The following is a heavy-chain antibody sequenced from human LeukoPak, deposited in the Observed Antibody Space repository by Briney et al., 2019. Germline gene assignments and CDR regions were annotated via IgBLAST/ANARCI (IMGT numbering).Heavy chain of an antibody. J-gene: IGHJ4*02. CDR2: INHSGST. CDR3: ARRTYFYDSSGYYFDY. Sequence: SETLSLTCSVYGGSFSGYYWSWIRQPPGKGLEWIGEINHSGSTNYNPSLKSRVTISVDTSKNQFSLKLSSVTAADTAVYYCARRTYFYDSSGYYFDYWGQGTLVTVSS. CDR1: GGSFSGYY. V-gene: IGHV4-34*01. D-gene: IGHD3-22*01.